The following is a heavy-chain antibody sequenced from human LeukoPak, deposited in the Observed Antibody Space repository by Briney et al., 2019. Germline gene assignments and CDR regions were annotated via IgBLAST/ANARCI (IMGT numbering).Heavy chain of an antibody. CDR2: IYYSGST. J-gene: IGHJ4*02. CDR3: ARGEVVGTSFDY. V-gene: IGHV4-30-4*01. CDR1: GGSISSGDYY. D-gene: IGHD1-26*01. Sequence: PSETLSLTCTVSGGSISSGDYYWSWIRQPPGKGLEWIGYIYYSGSTYYNPSLKSRVTISVDTSKNQFSLKLSSVTAADTAVYYCARGEVVGTSFDYWGQGTLVTVSS.